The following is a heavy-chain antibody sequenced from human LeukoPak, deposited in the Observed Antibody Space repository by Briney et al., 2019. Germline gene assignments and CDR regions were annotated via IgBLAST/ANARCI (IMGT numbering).Heavy chain of an antibody. CDR1: GGSISSYY. D-gene: IGHD3-10*02. V-gene: IGHV4-59*01. J-gene: IGHJ5*02. CDR2: IYYSGNT. Sequence: SETLSLTCTVSGGSISSYYWTWIRQPPGKGLELIGYIYYSGNTNYNPSLRSRVTIAIDTPKNQFSDTAVYYCVGRISPNWFDPWGQGTLVTVSS. CDR3: DP.